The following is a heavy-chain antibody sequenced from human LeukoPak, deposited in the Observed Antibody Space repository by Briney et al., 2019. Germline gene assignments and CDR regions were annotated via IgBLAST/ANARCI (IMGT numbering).Heavy chain of an antibody. V-gene: IGHV4-4*07. Sequence: PSETLSLTCTVSGGSISSYYWSWIRQPARKGLEWIGRIHTSGSTNYNPSLKSRVTMSVDTSKNQFSLKLSSVTAADTAVYYCGRENSSGWYRGYYYYMDVWGKGTTVTVSS. D-gene: IGHD6-19*01. CDR2: IHTSGST. J-gene: IGHJ6*03. CDR3: GRENSSGWYRGYYYYMDV. CDR1: GGSISSYY.